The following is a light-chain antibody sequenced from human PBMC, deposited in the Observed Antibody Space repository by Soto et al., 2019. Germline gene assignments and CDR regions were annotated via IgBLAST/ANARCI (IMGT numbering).Light chain of an antibody. CDR1: QSISIW. CDR2: DAS. V-gene: IGKV1-5*01. CDR3: QQYNSYRT. J-gene: IGKJ1*01. Sequence: DIPMTESPSTLSASVGEIVTVTFRARQSISIWLACYQQKPGKAPKLLIYDASILESGVPSRFSGSGSGTEFTLTISSLQPDEFAIYFCQQYNSYRTFGQGTKVDIK.